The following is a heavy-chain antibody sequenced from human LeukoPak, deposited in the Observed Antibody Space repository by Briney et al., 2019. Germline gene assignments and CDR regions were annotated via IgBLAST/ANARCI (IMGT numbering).Heavy chain of an antibody. D-gene: IGHD1-26*01. CDR1: GGSFSGYY. CDR2: INHSGST. J-gene: IGHJ5*02. V-gene: IGHV4-34*01. CDR3: ARVSGSGSYYVSVGWFDP. Sequence: PSETLSLTCAVYGGSFSGYYWSWIRQPPGKGLEWIGEINHSGSTNYNPSLKSRVTISVDTSKNQFSLKLSSVTAADTAVYYCARVSGSGSYYVSVGWFDPWGQGTLVTVSS.